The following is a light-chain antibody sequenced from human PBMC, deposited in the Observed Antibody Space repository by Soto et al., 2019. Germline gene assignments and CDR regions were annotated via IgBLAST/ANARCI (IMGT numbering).Light chain of an antibody. Sequence: IVWTQAACTLSLSPGEGATLSCRASHSIDSRYLAWYQQKPGQAPRLLIYGACSRATGIPDRFSGSGSGTDFTLTISRLEPEDFAVYYCHKYGEFVIPFGQGTRLEIK. CDR3: HKYGEFVIP. CDR2: GAC. V-gene: IGKV3-20*01. CDR1: HSIDSRY. J-gene: IGKJ5*01.